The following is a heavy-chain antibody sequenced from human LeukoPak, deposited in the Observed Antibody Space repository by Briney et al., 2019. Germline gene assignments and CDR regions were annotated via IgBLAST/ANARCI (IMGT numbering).Heavy chain of an antibody. CDR3: ARDRCGDDTCWRYFDN. V-gene: IGHV3-64*01. CDR2: ISNSGGST. D-gene: IGHD2-21*01. J-gene: IGHJ4*02. Sequence: GGSLRLSCAASGFTFSNFGMHWVRQAPGKGLEYVAAISNSGGSTFYATSVKGRFTISRDNSENMLYLQMGSLRTEDMAVYYCARDRCGDDTCWRYFDNWGQGTLVSVSS. CDR1: GFTFSNFG.